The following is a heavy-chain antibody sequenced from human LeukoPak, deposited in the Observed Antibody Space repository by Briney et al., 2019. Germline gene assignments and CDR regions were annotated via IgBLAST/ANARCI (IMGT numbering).Heavy chain of an antibody. D-gene: IGHD3-10*01. CDR1: QSTFNSYV. J-gene: IGHJ4*02. CDR3: AKVGAGPGSYTHFDY. Sequence: GGSLRLSCAASQSTFNSYVMTWVRQAPGKRLEWVSGISGSGGSTYYADSVKGRFTISRDNSKNTVYLQMNSLRAEDTAVYYCAKVGAGPGSYTHFDYWGQGTLVTVSS. V-gene: IGHV3-23*01. CDR2: ISGSGGST.